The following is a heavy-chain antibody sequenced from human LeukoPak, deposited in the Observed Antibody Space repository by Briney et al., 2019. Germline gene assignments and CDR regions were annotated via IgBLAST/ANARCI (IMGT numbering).Heavy chain of an antibody. V-gene: IGHV3-15*07. CDR3: TTDPRIYGDYPWA. D-gene: IGHD4-17*01. CDR1: GFTFSNAW. Sequence: PGGSLRLSCAASGFTFSNAWMNWVRQAPGKGLEWVGRIKSKTDGGTTDYAAPVKGRFTISRDDSKNTLYLQMNSLKTEGTAVYYCTTDPRIYGDYPWAWGQGTLVTVSS. J-gene: IGHJ5*02. CDR2: IKSKTDGGTT.